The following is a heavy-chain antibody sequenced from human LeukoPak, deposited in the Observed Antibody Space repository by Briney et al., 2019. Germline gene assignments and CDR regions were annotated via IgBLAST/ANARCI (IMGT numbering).Heavy chain of an antibody. V-gene: IGHV4-4*07. CDR1: GGSINNYY. J-gene: IGHJ4*02. CDR2: IYTTGST. CDR3: ARSGSYSGPYVY. Sequence: SETLSLTCTVSGGSINNYYWSWIRQPAGKGLEWIGRIYTTGSTNYNPSLKSRITMSVDTSKNQFSRKLSSVTAADTAVYYCARSGSYSGPYVYWGQGTVVTVSS. D-gene: IGHD1-26*01.